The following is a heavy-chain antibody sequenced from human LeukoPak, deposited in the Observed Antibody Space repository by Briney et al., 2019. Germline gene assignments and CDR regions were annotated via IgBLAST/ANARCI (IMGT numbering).Heavy chain of an antibody. J-gene: IGHJ3*02. V-gene: IGHV3-15*01. CDR1: GFTFSNAW. Sequence: KSGGSLRLSCAASGFTFSNAWMSWVRQAPGKGLEWVGRIKSKTDGGTTDYAAPVKGRFTISRDDSKNTLYLQMNSLKTEDTAVYYCTTGDSSGSRGDAFDIWGQGTMVTVSS. CDR3: TTGDSSGSRGDAFDI. D-gene: IGHD6-19*01. CDR2: IKSKTDGGTT.